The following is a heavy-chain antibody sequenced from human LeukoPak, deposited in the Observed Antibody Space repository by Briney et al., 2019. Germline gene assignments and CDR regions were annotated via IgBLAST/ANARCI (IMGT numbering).Heavy chain of an antibody. CDR2: IYPGDTDT. CDR1: GYSSISYW. Sequence: GEYLMISCKGSGYSSISYWIGWVRQMPRKSLQWRGSIYPGDTDTRYSPSFQGQVTISADKSISTAYLQLSSLKAADTAMYYCAIHPWNDILTGRDAFHIWGQGTMVTVSS. D-gene: IGHD3-9*01. V-gene: IGHV5-51*01. CDR3: AIHPWNDILTGRDAFHI. J-gene: IGHJ3*02.